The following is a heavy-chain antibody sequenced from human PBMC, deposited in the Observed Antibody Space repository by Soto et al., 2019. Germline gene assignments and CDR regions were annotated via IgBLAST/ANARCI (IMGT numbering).Heavy chain of an antibody. J-gene: IGHJ4*01. CDR3: VSQRTSVLTQAYFDY. CDR2: VYYRGRS. V-gene: IGHV4-39*01. CDR1: GGSVSNSNYY. D-gene: IGHD2-8*01. Sequence: PSETLSLTCTVSGGSVSNSNYYWGWIRQSPGKGLEWIGSVYYRGRSYSKSSVKSRVTISVDTSKNPFSLNLNALPASDTSVCFCVSQRTSVLTQAYFDYWGPGALVTVS.